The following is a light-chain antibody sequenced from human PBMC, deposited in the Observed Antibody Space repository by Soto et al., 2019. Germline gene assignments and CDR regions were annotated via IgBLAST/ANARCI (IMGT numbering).Light chain of an antibody. CDR1: QGIGYW. Sequence: DIQLTQSPFSVSAFVGDRVTITCRASQGIGYWLAWYQQRPGKAPKLLIYAAATLQSGVSARFSGSGFGTNFTLTINSLQPEDLAIYYCQQANSFPLSFGQGTRLEIK. CDR2: AAA. J-gene: IGKJ5*01. V-gene: IGKV1-12*01. CDR3: QQANSFPLS.